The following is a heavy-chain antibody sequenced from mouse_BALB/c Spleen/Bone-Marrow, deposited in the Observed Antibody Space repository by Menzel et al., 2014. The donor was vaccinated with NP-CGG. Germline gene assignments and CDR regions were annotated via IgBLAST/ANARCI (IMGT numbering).Heavy chain of an antibody. CDR2: ITRGGNT. D-gene: IGHD1-1*01. J-gene: IGHJ2*01. Sequence: EVQLQQSGGGLVEPGGSLKLSCAASGFTFSSYAMSWVRQTPEKRLEWVASITRGGNTYYPDSVKGRFTISRDNARDILYLQMSSLRSEDTAMYYCARGEIYYYGSTHYFDYWGQGTTLTVSS. V-gene: IGHV5-6-5*01. CDR1: GFTFSSYA. CDR3: ARGEIYYYGSTHYFDY.